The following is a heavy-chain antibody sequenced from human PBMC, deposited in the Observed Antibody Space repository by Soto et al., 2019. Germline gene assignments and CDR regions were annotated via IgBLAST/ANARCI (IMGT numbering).Heavy chain of an antibody. CDR1: GGSISSGDYY. CDR3: ARASSGWTDYHYFFDN. Sequence: QVQLQESGPGLVKPSQTLSLTCTVSGGSISSGDYYWSWIRQPPGKGLEWIGYIYYSGSTYYNPSLKSRVTMSVDTSKNQFSLKLSSVTVADTAVYFCARASSGWTDYHYFFDNWGQGTLVTVSS. V-gene: IGHV4-30-4*01. CDR2: IYYSGST. D-gene: IGHD1-26*01. J-gene: IGHJ4*02.